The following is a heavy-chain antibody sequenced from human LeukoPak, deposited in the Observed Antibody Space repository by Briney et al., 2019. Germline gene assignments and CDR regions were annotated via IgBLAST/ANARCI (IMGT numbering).Heavy chain of an antibody. CDR3: ARHLEGGYEVDY. CDR1: GGSISSYY. D-gene: IGHD5-12*01. V-gene: IGHV4-59*08. J-gene: IGHJ4*02. CDR2: IYYSGST. Sequence: SETLSLTCTVSGGSISSYYWSWVRQPPGKGLEWMGYIYYSGSTNYNPSLKSRVTISVDTSKNQFSLKLSSVTAADTAVYYCARHLEGGYEVDYWGQGTLVTVSS.